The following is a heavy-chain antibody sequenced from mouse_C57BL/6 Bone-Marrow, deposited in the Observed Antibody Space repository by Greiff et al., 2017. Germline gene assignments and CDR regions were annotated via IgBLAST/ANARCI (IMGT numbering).Heavy chain of an antibody. Sequence: EVMLVESGGGLVKPGGSLKLSCAASGFTFSSYAMSWVRQTPEKRLEWVATISDGGSYTYYPDNVKGRFTISRDNAKNNLYLQMSHLKSEDTAMYYCAREGALGAYWGQGTLVTVSA. CDR3: AREGALGAY. V-gene: IGHV5-4*01. CDR2: ISDGGSYT. D-gene: IGHD3-1*01. CDR1: GFTFSSYA. J-gene: IGHJ3*01.